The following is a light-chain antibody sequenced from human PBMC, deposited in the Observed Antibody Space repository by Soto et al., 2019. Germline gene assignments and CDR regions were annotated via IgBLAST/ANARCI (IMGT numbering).Light chain of an antibody. Sequence: DIQMTQSPSSLSASVGDRVTITCRASQGIGNELGWFQQKPGKAPNRLIYGASSLQSGVPSRFSGSGSGTEFTLTIGSLQPEDFAIYYCLQYNSYPRTFGQGTKVELK. V-gene: IGKV1-17*01. CDR2: GAS. CDR3: LQYNSYPRT. J-gene: IGKJ1*01. CDR1: QGIGNE.